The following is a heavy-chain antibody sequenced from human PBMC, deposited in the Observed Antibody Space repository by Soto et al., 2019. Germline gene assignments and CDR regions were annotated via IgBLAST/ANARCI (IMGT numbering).Heavy chain of an antibody. CDR1: GYW. V-gene: IGHV3-74*01. CDR2: INSDGSDI. D-gene: IGHD5-18*01. Sequence: GGSLRLSCPASGYWMHWVRQAPGKGLVWVSRINSDGSDITYADSVKGRFTISRDNAKNTLYLQMNSLRAEDTAVYYCASAYSYERFDSWGQGT. J-gene: IGHJ4*02. CDR3: ASAYSYERFDS.